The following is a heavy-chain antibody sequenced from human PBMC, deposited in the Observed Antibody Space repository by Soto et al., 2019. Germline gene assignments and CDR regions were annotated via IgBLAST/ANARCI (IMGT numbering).Heavy chain of an antibody. J-gene: IGHJ6*02. CDR1: GGTFSSYA. V-gene: IGHV1-69*13. D-gene: IGHD4-17*01. Sequence: SVKLSCNASGGTFSSYAISWVRQAPGQGLEWMGGIIPIFGTANYAQKFQGRVTITADESTSTAYMELSSLRSEDTAVYYCARDSPTTYGYYYYGMDVWGQGTTVTVSS. CDR2: IIPIFGTA. CDR3: ARDSPTTYGYYYYGMDV.